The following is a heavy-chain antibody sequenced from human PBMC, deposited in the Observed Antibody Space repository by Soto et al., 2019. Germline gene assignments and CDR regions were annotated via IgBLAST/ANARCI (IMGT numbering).Heavy chain of an antibody. CDR3: AGVGSSGNFDY. V-gene: IGHV1-46*01. D-gene: IGHD3-22*01. Sequence: ASVKVSCKASGYTFTSYYMHWVRQAPGQGLEWMGIINPSGGSTSYAQKFQGRVTMTRDTSTSTVYMELSSLRSEDTAVYYCAGVGSSGNFDYWGQGTLVTVSS. J-gene: IGHJ4*02. CDR2: INPSGGST. CDR1: GYTFTSYY.